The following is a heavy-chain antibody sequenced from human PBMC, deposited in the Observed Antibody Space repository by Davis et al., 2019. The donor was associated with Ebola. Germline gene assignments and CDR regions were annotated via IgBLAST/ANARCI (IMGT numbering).Heavy chain of an antibody. V-gene: IGHV1-2*04. J-gene: IGHJ6*02. Sequence: ASVKVSCKASGYTFTGYYMHWVRQAPGQGLEWMGWINPNSGGTNYAQKFQGWVTMTRDTSISTAYMELSRLRSDDTAVYYCARDRIAAAGTGLYYYYGMDVWGQGTTVTVSS. CDR2: INPNSGGT. D-gene: IGHD6-13*01. CDR3: ARDRIAAAGTGLYYYYGMDV. CDR1: GYTFTGYY.